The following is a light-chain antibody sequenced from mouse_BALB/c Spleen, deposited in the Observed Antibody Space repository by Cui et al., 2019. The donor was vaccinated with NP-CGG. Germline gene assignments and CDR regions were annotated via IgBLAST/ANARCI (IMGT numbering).Light chain of an antibody. CDR1: TGAVTTSNY. CDR3: ALWYSNHWV. CDR2: GTN. Sequence: QAVVTQEAALTTSHDETVTLHCRSSTGAVTTSNYANWVQEKPDHLFTGLIGGTNNRAPGVPARFSGSLIGDKAALTSPGAQTEDEAIYFCALWYSNHWVFGGGTKLTVL. J-gene: IGLJ1*01. V-gene: IGLV1*01.